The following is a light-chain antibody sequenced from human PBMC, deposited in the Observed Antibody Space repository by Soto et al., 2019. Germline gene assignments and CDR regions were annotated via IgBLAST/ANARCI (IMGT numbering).Light chain of an antibody. Sequence: DVQMTQSPSSLSASIGDRVTVTCRASQSISSYLNWYQHKPGKAPKLLIHAASNLESGVPSRFSGSGSGTEFTLTISSLQREDFATCYCQESYTTPLTFGRGTKVDIK. J-gene: IGKJ4*01. CDR1: QSISSY. CDR3: QESYTTPLT. CDR2: AAS. V-gene: IGKV1-39*01.